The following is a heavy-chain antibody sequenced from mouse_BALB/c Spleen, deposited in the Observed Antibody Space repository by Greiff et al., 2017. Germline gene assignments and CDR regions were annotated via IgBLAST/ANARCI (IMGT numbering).Heavy chain of an antibody. CDR3: ARSQGACDDNMGDMDD. CDR1: GYSFTSYW. V-gene: IGHV1S127*01. J-gene: IGHJ4*01. CDR2: LDPSASET. Sequence: QVQLQQSGPQLVRPGASVKISCTASGYSFTSYWMHWVKQRPGQGLEWIGMLDPSASETRLNQKFKDKATLSVDKSSSTAYMQLRCPTSEDSAVYYGARSQGACDDNMGDMDDWGEGTAVTVSS. D-gene: IGHD3-2*02.